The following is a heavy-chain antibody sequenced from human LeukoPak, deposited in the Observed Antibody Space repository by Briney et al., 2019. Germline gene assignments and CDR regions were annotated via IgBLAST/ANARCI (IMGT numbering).Heavy chain of an antibody. CDR3: ARSDHNSWNAFDI. V-gene: IGHV1-8*03. CDR2: INPNNGNL. CDR1: GDTFTGYY. J-gene: IGHJ4*02. Sequence: ASVKVSCKASGDTFTGYYIHWVRQAPGQGLEWMGWINPNNGNLGYAQKFQGRVTITRNTPISTAYMELSSLTSEDTAVYYCARSDHNSWNAFDIWGQGTLVTVSS. D-gene: IGHD1-26*01.